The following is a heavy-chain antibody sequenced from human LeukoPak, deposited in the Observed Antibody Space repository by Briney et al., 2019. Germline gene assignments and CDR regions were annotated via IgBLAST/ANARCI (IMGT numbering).Heavy chain of an antibody. Sequence: ASVKVSCKASGYTFTSYDINWVRQATGQGLEWMGWMNPNSGNTGYAQKFQGRVTMTRNTSISTAYMELSSLRSEDTAVYYCARDQGCQLLYGNYYYYGMDVWGQGTTVTVSS. D-gene: IGHD2-2*02. J-gene: IGHJ6*02. V-gene: IGHV1-8*01. CDR3: ARDQGCQLLYGNYYYYGMDV. CDR2: MNPNSGNT. CDR1: GYTFTSYD.